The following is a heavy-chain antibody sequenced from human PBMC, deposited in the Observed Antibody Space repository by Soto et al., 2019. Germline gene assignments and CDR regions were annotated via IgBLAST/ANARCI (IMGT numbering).Heavy chain of an antibody. V-gene: IGHV4-34*01. Sequence: SETLSLTCAVYGGSFSGYYWSWIRQPPGKGLEWIGEINHSGSTNYNPSLKSRVTISVDTSKNQFSLKLSSVTAADTAVYYCARHEAPSGWYFDYWGQGTLVTVSS. CDR3: ARHEAPSGWYFDY. CDR1: GGSFSGYY. J-gene: IGHJ4*02. D-gene: IGHD6-19*01. CDR2: INHSGST.